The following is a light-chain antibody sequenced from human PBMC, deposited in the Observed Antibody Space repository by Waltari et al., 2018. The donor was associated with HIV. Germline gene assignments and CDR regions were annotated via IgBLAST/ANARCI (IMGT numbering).Light chain of an antibody. CDR2: EVS. V-gene: IGLV2-14*01. Sequence: QSALTPPASVSGSPGQSLTISCTGTSSDVGGYNYVSWYQQHPGKAPKLMIYEVSNRPSGVSNRFSGSKSGNTASLTISGLQAEDEADYYCSSYTSSSSVVFGGGTKLTVL. CDR1: SSDVGGYNY. CDR3: SSYTSSSSVV. J-gene: IGLJ2*01.